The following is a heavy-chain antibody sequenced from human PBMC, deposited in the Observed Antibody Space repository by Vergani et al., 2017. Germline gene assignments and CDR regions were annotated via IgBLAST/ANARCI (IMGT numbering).Heavy chain of an antibody. D-gene: IGHD6-19*01. J-gene: IGHJ4*02. CDR2: IYYSGST. Sequence: QLQLQESGPGLVKPSETLSLTCTVSGGSISSSSYYWGWIRQPPGKGLEWIGSIYYSGSTYYNPSLKSRVTISVDTSKNQFSLKLSSVTAADTAVYYCATDRPYSSGCFDYWGQGTLVTVSS. CDR3: ATDRPYSSGCFDY. CDR1: GGSISSSSYY. V-gene: IGHV4-39*07.